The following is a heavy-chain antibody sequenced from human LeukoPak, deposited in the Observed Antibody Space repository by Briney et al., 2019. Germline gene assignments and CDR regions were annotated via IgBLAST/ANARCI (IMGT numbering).Heavy chain of an antibody. J-gene: IGHJ4*02. V-gene: IGHV3-74*01. CDR1: GFTFSSYW. CDR2: INSDGSST. D-gene: IGHD1-26*01. CDR3: AKGGRNVIDY. Sequence: GGSLRLSCAASGFTFSSYWMHWVRQAPGKGLVWVSRINSDGSSTSYADSVKGRLTISRDNAKNTLYLQMNSLRDEDTAVYYCAKGGRNVIDYWSQGTLVTVSS.